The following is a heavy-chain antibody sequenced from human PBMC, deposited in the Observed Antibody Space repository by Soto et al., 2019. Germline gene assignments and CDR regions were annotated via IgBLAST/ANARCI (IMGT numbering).Heavy chain of an antibody. CDR3: AHVLTGTILFDY. CDR2: IYWDDDK. D-gene: IGHD1-7*01. CDR1: GFSLSTNGVG. Sequence: QITLKESGPALVKPTQTLTLTCTFSGFSLSTNGVGVGWIRQPPGKALEWLALIYWDDDKRYSPSLKSRLTITKDTSKNQVVLTMTNIDPVDTATYYCAHVLTGTILFDYWGQGTLVTVSS. J-gene: IGHJ4*02. V-gene: IGHV2-5*02.